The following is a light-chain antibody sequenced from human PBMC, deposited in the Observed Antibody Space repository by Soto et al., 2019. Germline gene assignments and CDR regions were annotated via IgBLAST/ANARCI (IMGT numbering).Light chain of an antibody. V-gene: IGKV3-20*01. J-gene: IGKJ5*01. Sequence: DIVLTQSPGTLSLSPGERATLSCRASQSVSSSYLAWYQQKHGQAPRLLIYGASSRATGIPDRFSGSGSGTDFTLTISRLEPEDFAVYYCQQYGSHRITFGQGTRLEIK. CDR1: QSVSSSY. CDR2: GAS. CDR3: QQYGSHRIT.